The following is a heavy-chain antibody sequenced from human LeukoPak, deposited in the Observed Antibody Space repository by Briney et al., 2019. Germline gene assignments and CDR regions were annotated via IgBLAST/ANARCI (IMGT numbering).Heavy chain of an antibody. J-gene: IGHJ4*02. CDR3: ARHSWWPIAPIDY. V-gene: IGHV4-39*01. Sequence: KPSETLSLTCTVSGGSINSSSYYWGWIRQPPGKGLEWIGSIFYSGNTYDNPSLKSRVTISVDTSKNQFSLKLNSVTAADTAVYYCARHSWWPIAPIDYWGQGTLVTVSS. CDR2: IFYSGNT. CDR1: GGSINSSSYY. D-gene: IGHD2-8*02.